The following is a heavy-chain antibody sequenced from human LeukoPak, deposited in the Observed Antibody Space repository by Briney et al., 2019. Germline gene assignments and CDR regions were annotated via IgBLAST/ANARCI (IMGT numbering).Heavy chain of an antibody. Sequence: SGTLSLTCAVSGGSFSSSNWWSWVRPPPGKGLGWIGDIYHSGSTNYNPSLKSRVTISLDKPKNQFSRRLSSVTAAYTAVYYCARKSSSWYGLMNYWGQGTLVTVSS. CDR1: GGSFSSSNW. CDR2: IYHSGST. V-gene: IGHV4-4*02. CDR3: ARKSSSWYGLMNY. J-gene: IGHJ4*02. D-gene: IGHD6-13*01.